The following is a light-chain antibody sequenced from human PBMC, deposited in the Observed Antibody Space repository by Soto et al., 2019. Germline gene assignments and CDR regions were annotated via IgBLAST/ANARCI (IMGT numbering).Light chain of an antibody. CDR2: GAS. J-gene: IGKJ2*01. Sequence: ENVLTQSPGTLSLSPGERATLSCRASQRVSSSYLAWYQQKPGQAPRLLIYGASSRATGIPDRFSGSGGSGKDFTLTISRLKPEDFAVYYCQQYGSPPVTFGQGTKLEIK. CDR1: QRVSSSY. CDR3: QQYGSPPVT. V-gene: IGKV3-20*01.